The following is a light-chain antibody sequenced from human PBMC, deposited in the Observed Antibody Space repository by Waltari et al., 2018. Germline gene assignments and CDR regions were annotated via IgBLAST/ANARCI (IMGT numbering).Light chain of an antibody. Sequence: QSALTQPASVSGSPGQSISISCTGTSRDVGGYNYVSWYQQHPGKAPDPVFFEVYNRPSGLPDRFSGSKSGNTASLTISGLQADDESDYYCSSYASTNSHVFGTGTRVTVL. CDR1: SRDVGGYNY. CDR3: SSYASTNSHV. J-gene: IGLJ1*01. CDR2: EVY. V-gene: IGLV2-14*01.